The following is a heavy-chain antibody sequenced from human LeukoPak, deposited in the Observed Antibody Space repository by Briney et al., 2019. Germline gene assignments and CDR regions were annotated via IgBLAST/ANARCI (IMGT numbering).Heavy chain of an antibody. J-gene: IGHJ6*03. CDR1: GFPFSSYE. CDR2: ISSSGSTI. V-gene: IGHV3-48*03. CDR3: ARAAGSYMDV. D-gene: IGHD1-26*01. Sequence: GGSLHLSCAASGFPFSSYEMNWGRQAPGKGREGVSYISSSGSTIYYADSGKGRLTISRNKAKNSLYLQMNSLRAEDTAVYYCARAAGSYMDVWGKGTTVTISS.